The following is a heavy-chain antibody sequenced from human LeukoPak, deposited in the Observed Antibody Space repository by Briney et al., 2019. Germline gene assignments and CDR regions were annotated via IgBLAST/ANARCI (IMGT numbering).Heavy chain of an antibody. J-gene: IGHJ4*02. CDR2: IYSSGHT. CDR1: GGSISNYY. V-gene: IGHV4-4*08. CDR3: ARDSNCAGGTCYDS. Sequence: PSETLSLTCTVSGGSISNYYWSWIRQPPGKGLEWIGYIYSSGHTNYNPSLKNRDTISVDTSKNQFSLNLTSVTAADTAVYYCARDSNCAGGTCYDSWGQGTLVTVSS. D-gene: IGHD2-15*01.